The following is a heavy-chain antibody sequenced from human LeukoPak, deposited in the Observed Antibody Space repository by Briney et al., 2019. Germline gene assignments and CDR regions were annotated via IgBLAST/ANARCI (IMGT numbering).Heavy chain of an antibody. CDR3: ARDDYSRYYYYGMDV. D-gene: IGHD4-4*01. CDR1: GFTFSSYW. J-gene: IGHJ6*02. CDR2: IKQDGSEK. Sequence: PGGSLRLSCAASGFTFSSYWMSWVRQAPGKGLEWVANIKQDGSEKYYVDSVKGRFTISRDNAKNSLYPQMNSLRAEDTAVYYCARDDYSRYYYYGMDVWGQGTTVTVSS. V-gene: IGHV3-7*01.